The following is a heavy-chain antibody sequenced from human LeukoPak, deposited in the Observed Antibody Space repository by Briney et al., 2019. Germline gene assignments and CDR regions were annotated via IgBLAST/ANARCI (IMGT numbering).Heavy chain of an antibody. D-gene: IGHD1-26*01. Sequence: GGSLRLSCAASGFTFSTYSMNWVRQAPGKGLEWVSSISSNNRYIYYADSVKGRFTISRDNAKNSLYLQMNSLRAEDTAVYYCARIEWERLGRAFDIWGQGTMVTVSS. V-gene: IGHV3-21*04. CDR3: ARIEWERLGRAFDI. J-gene: IGHJ3*02. CDR2: ISSNNRYI. CDR1: GFTFSTYS.